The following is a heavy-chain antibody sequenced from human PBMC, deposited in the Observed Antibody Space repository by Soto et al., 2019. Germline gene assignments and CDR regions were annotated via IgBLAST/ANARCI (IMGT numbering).Heavy chain of an antibody. CDR1: GGSFIGYY. D-gene: IGHD4-17*01. CDR2: INHSGST. CDR3: ARGTTTGDAFDI. V-gene: IGHV4-34*01. J-gene: IGHJ3*02. Sequence: PSEILSLTCAVYGGSFIGYYWSWIRQPPGKGLEWIGEINHSGSTNYNPSLKSRVTISVDTSKNQFSLKLSSVTAADTAVYYCARGTTTGDAFDIWGQGTMVTVSS.